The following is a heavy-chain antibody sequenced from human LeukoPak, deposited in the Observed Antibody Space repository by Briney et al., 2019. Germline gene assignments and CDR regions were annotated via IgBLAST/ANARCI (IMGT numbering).Heavy chain of an antibody. CDR1: GFSFSAYS. Sequence: GGSLRLSCEASGFSFSAYSMSWVRQAPGKGLEWISYIRSSSTTIYYADSVKGRFTISRDNAENSVYLQMNSLRVEDTAVYFCARDSRSHCGTDACYGPYFDYWGQGILAVSS. D-gene: IGHD2-2*01. CDR2: IRSSSTTI. J-gene: IGHJ4*02. V-gene: IGHV3-48*01. CDR3: ARDSRSHCGTDACYGPYFDY.